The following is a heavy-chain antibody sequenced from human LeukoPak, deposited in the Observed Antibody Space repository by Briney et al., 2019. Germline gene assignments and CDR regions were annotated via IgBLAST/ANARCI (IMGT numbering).Heavy chain of an antibody. Sequence: GGSLRLSCAASGFTFSSYSMNWVRQAPGKGLEWVSYISDSSSYIYYADSVKGRFTISRDNAKNSLYLQMSSLRAEDTAVYYCAREVGVVPGANHYYYYGMDVWGQGTTVTVSS. D-gene: IGHD4/OR15-4a*01. J-gene: IGHJ6*02. CDR1: GFTFSSYS. CDR3: AREVGVVPGANHYYYYGMDV. CDR2: ISDSSSYI. V-gene: IGHV3-21*01.